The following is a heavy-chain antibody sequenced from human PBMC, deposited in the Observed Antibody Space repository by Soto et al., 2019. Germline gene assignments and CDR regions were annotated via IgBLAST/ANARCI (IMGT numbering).Heavy chain of an antibody. CDR3: AAGDYGVYYYYSMDV. CDR2: IVVGSGNT. Sequence: QMQLVQSGPEVKKPGTSVKVSCKASGFTFTSSAMQWVRQARGQRLEWIGWIVVGSGNTNYAQKFQERVTITRDMSKSTAYMELGSLRSEDTAVYYCAAGDYGVYYYYSMDVWGQGTTVTVSS. J-gene: IGHJ6*02. V-gene: IGHV1-58*02. CDR1: GFTFTSSA. D-gene: IGHD4-17*01.